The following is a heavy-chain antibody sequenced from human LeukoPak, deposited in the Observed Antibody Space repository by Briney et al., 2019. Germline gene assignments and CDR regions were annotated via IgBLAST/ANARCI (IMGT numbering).Heavy chain of an antibody. J-gene: IGHJ5*01. CDR2: IHFSGTP. V-gene: IGHV4-39*01. CDR1: RGSIRTADYY. Sequence: PSETLSLTCTVSRGSIRTADYYWAWVGQPPGEGLEWLGSIHFSGTPYFNPPLKSRVAVSINPSKNQFSLKETSVNAPDTAVYFCARTSSWYAGAWFDSWGQGTLVTVSS. CDR3: ARTSSWYAGAWFDS. D-gene: IGHD6-13*01.